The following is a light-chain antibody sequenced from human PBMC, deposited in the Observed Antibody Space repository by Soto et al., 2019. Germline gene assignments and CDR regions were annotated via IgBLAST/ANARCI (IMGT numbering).Light chain of an antibody. J-gene: IGKJ1*01. CDR3: QQYSRLWS. CDR2: GAS. V-gene: IGKV1-5*03. Sequence: DIQMAQSPSSLCASVGDRVTITCRASESISTWLAWYQQKPGKAPKLLIYGASSLESGVPPRFSGDGSGTEFTLTISSLQRDDFGIYYCQQYSRLWSFGQGTKVDIK. CDR1: ESISTW.